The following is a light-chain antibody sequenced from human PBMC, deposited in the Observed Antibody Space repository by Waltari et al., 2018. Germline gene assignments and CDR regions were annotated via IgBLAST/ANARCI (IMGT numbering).Light chain of an antibody. CDR1: QGISSC. CDR2: AAS. CDR3: QQAYSFPLT. J-gene: IGKJ4*01. V-gene: IGKV1-12*01. Sequence: DIQMTQSPSSLSVSVEDRVTITCRASQGISSCLAWYQQKPGKAPELLIYAASSFQSGVPSRFSGSGSGTDFTLTISSLQPEDFATYYCQQAYSFPLTFGGGTKVEIK.